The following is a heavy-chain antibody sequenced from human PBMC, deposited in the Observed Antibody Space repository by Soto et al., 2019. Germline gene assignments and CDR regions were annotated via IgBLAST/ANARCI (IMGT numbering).Heavy chain of an antibody. V-gene: IGHV3-11*01. D-gene: IGHD5-12*01. CDR2: ISGRSDVI. CDR1: GFSLSDYY. J-gene: IGHJ5*01. Sequence: QVHLAESGGGLVKPGGSLRLSCVASGFSLSDYYMSWIRQAPGKGLEWVSYISGRSDVIHYADSVKGRFTVSRDNARHSVFLQMDSLRAEDSGTYYCARERAPDIRFDSWGQGTWSPSPQ. CDR3: ARERAPDIRFDS.